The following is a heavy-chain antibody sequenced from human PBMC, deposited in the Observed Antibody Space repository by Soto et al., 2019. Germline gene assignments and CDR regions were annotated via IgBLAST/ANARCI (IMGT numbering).Heavy chain of an antibody. J-gene: IGHJ4*02. CDR1: GFTFSSYG. V-gene: IGHV3-33*01. Sequence: QVQLVESGGGVVQHGRTMRLSCAASGFTFSSYGMHWVRQAPGKGLELVAVIWYDGSNKYYADSVKGRFTNSRDNSKNTLYLQMNSLRAEDTAVYYCARDRGRDGYNYGDYWGQGTLVTVSS. D-gene: IGHD5-12*01. CDR3: ARDRGRDGYNYGDY. CDR2: IWYDGSNK.